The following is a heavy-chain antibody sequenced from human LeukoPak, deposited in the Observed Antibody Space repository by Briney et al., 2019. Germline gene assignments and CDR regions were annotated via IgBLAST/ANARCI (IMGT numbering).Heavy chain of an antibody. V-gene: IGHV1-69-2*01. J-gene: IGHJ6*03. CDR1: GYTFTDYY. D-gene: IGHD4-17*01. CDR2: VDPEDGET. Sequence: ASVKISCKVSGYTFTDYYMHWVQQAPGKGLEWMGLVDPEDGETIYAEKFQGRVTITADTSTDTAYMELSSLRSEDTAVYYCATAELRGLRKQQVYYCYMDVWGKGTTVTVSS. CDR3: ATAELRGLRKQQVYYCYMDV.